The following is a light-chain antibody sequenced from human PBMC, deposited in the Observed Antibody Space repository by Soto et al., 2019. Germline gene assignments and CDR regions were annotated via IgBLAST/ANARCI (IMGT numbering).Light chain of an antibody. CDR3: QQFSSYPLT. CDR2: DAS. Sequence: EIVLTQSPATLSLSPGERATLSCRASQSVSSYLAWYQQKPGQAPRLLIYDASSRATGIPDRFSGGGSGTDFTLTISRLAPEDFAVYYCQQFSSYPLTFGGGTKVDIK. CDR1: QSVSSY. V-gene: IGKV3-20*01. J-gene: IGKJ4*01.